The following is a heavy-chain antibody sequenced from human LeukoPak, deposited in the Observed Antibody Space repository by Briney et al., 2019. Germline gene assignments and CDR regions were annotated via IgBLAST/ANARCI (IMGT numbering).Heavy chain of an antibody. CDR2: ISPNGGST. V-gene: IGHV3-64*01. D-gene: IGHD5-18*01. J-gene: IGHJ4*02. CDR1: GFMFSNYD. CDR3: ARGRGYIYGYDY. Sequence: GGSLRLSCAASGFMFSNYDMHWVRQAPGKGLEYVSHISPNGGSTYYAISVKGRFTISRDNSKNTLYLRMGSLRAEDMAVYYCARGRGYIYGYDYWGQGTLVTVSS.